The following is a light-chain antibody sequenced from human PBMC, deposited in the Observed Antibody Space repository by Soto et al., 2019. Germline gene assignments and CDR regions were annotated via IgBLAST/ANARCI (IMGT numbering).Light chain of an antibody. CDR1: QDIRND. Sequence: DIQMTQSPSSLSASVGDRVTITCRASQDIRNDLDWYQQKPGKAPKRLIYAASSLQNGAPSRFSGSGSGTEFTLTISSLQPEDLATYYCLQRDTYSVGGGTKVEIK. CDR2: AAS. CDR3: LQRDTYS. J-gene: IGKJ4*01. V-gene: IGKV1-17*01.